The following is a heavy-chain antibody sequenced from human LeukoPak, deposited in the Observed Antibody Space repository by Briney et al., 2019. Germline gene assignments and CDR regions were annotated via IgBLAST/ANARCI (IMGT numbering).Heavy chain of an antibody. CDR1: GGSISSYY. V-gene: IGHV4-4*07. CDR2: IYTSGST. Sequence: SETLSLTCTVSGGSISSYYWSWIRQPAGKGLEWIGRIYTSGSTNYNPSLKSRVTMSVDTSKNQFSLKLSSVTAADTAVYYCARDLRYSSGWYGGYYYYYGMDVWGKGTTVTVSS. J-gene: IGHJ6*04. CDR3: ARDLRYSSGWYGGYYYYYGMDV. D-gene: IGHD6-19*01.